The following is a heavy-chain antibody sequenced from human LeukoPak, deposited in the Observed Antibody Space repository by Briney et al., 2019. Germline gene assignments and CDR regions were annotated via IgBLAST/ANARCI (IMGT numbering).Heavy chain of an antibody. CDR1: GFTFSRYW. V-gene: IGHV3-7*01. CDR3: ASQRYSSGWYQGEFDY. D-gene: IGHD6-19*01. CDR2: IKQDGSEK. Sequence: GGSLRLSCAASGFTFSRYWMSWVRQAPGKGLERVANIKQDGSEKHYEDSVKGRFTISRDNAKNSLYLQMNSLRAEDTAVYYCASQRYSSGWYQGEFDYWGQGTLVTVSS. J-gene: IGHJ4*02.